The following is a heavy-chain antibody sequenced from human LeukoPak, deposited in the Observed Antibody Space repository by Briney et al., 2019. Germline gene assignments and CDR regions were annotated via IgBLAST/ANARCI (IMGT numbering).Heavy chain of an antibody. J-gene: IGHJ1*01. CDR3: ARRYCSSTSCYFYFQH. Sequence: SETLSLTCAVYGGSFSGYYWSWVRQPPGKGLEWIGEINHSGSTNYNPSLKSRVTISADTSKNQFSLKLSSVTAADTAVYYCARRYCSSTSCYFYFQHWGQGTLVTVSS. D-gene: IGHD2-2*01. V-gene: IGHV4-34*01. CDR1: GGSFSGYY. CDR2: INHSGST.